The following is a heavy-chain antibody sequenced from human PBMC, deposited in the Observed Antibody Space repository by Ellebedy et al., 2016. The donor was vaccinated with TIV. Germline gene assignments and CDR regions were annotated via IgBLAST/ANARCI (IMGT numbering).Heavy chain of an antibody. Sequence: GESLKISCAASGFTFSSYAMHWVRQAPGKGLEWVAVISYDGSKKYYADSVKGRFTISRDNSKNTLYLQMNSLRAKDTAVYYCAREGQGHCSSTSCSALADLWGQGTLVTVSS. CDR1: GFTFSSYA. J-gene: IGHJ5*02. V-gene: IGHV3-30-3*01. CDR2: ISYDGSKK. D-gene: IGHD2-2*01. CDR3: AREGQGHCSSTSCSALADL.